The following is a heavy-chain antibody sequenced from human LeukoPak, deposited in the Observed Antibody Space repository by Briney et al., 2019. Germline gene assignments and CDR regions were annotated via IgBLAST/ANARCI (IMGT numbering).Heavy chain of an antibody. J-gene: IGHJ4*02. V-gene: IGHV3-9*01. CDR2: ISWNSGSI. CDR1: GFTFDDYA. CDR3: ASNEMAT. D-gene: IGHD5-24*01. Sequence: GGSLRLSCAASGFTFDDYAMHWVRQAPGKGLEWVSGISWNSGSIDYAVSVKGRFTISRDNAKNSLYLQMNSLRAEDTALYYCASNEMATWGQGTRVTVSS.